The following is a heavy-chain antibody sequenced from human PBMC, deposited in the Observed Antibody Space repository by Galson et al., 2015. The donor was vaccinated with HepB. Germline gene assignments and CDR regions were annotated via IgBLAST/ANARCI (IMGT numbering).Heavy chain of an antibody. CDR2: ISDSGDST. J-gene: IGHJ4*02. CDR3: AKDAAPGSGSRYFDD. V-gene: IGHV3-23*01. CDR1: GFTFSNYA. Sequence: SLRLSCAASGFTFSNYAITWVRQAPGQGLEWVSAISDSGDSTYYADSVRGRFTISRKNSKNTLYLQMNGLTADDTAVYFCAKDAAPGSGSRYFDDWGQGTLVTVSS. D-gene: IGHD6-19*01.